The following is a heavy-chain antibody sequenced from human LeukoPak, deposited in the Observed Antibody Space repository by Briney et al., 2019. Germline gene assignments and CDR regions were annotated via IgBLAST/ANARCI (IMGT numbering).Heavy chain of an antibody. J-gene: IGHJ4*02. CDR3: ARAPIVGTTRPIDY. Sequence: QTGGSLRLSCAASGFTFNIYNMNWVRQAPGKGLEWVSYISSGSSTIYYADSVKGRFTISRDNAKNSLYLQMNSLRVEDTAVYYCARAPIVGTTRPIDYWGQGALVTVSS. CDR2: ISSGSSTI. V-gene: IGHV3-48*04. D-gene: IGHD1-26*01. CDR1: GFTFNIYN.